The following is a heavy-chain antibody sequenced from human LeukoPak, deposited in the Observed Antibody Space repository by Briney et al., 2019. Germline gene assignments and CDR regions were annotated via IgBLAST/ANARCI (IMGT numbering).Heavy chain of an antibody. D-gene: IGHD2-2*01. CDR2: IGQDGGEK. V-gene: IGHV3-7*01. CDR3: AKDRSDIVVVPAALYGLGY. Sequence: GGSLRLSCAASGFTFSSYWMSWVRQAPGKGLEWVANIGQDGGEKYYVDSVKGRFTFSRDNTKNSLSLQMNSLRAEDTAVYYCAKDRSDIVVVPAALYGLGYWGQGTLVTVSS. CDR1: GFTFSSYW. J-gene: IGHJ4*02.